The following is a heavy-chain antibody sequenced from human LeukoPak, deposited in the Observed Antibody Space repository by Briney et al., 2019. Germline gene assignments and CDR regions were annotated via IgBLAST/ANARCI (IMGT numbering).Heavy chain of an antibody. Sequence: PSETLSLTCTVSGVSISSGGYYWSWIRQHPGKGLEWIGYIYYSGSTYYNPSLKSRVTISVDTSKNQFSLKLSSVTAADTAVYYCARVGPSDSSTWGYWGQGTLVTVSS. CDR2: IYYSGST. CDR3: ARVGPSDSSTWGY. CDR1: GVSISSGGYY. V-gene: IGHV4-31*03. J-gene: IGHJ4*02. D-gene: IGHD6-13*01.